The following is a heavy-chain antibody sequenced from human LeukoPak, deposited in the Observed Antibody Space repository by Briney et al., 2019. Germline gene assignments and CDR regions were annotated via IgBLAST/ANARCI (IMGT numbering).Heavy chain of an antibody. D-gene: IGHD6-13*01. J-gene: IGHJ6*03. Sequence: VASVKVSCKASGYTFTGYYMHWVRQAPGQGLEWMGWINPNSGGTNYAQKFQGRVTMTRDTSISTAYMELSRLRSDDTAVYYCARDTAAAGKDYYYMDVWGKGTTVTVSS. CDR1: GYTFTGYY. V-gene: IGHV1-2*02. CDR3: ARDTAAAGKDYYYMDV. CDR2: INPNSGGT.